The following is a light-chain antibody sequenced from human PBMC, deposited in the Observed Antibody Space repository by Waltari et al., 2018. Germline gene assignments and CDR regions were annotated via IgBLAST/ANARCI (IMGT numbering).Light chain of an antibody. V-gene: IGLV1-44*01. CDR3: AAWDDSLNGPV. Sequence: QSVVTQPPSASGTPGQRVTISCSGSSSNIGSNTVNWFQQLPGMAPRLLIYSNDQRPSWVPPRFSASTSGPSASLVISWLQSEDGADYYCAAWDDSLNGPVFGGVTKVTVL. CDR2: SND. CDR1: SSNIGSNT. J-gene: IGLJ2*01.